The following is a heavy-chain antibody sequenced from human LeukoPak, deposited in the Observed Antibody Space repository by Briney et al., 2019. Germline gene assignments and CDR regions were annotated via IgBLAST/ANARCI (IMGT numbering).Heavy chain of an antibody. V-gene: IGHV3-74*01. CDR1: GFTFTSNW. Sequence: GSLRLSCTASGFTFTSNWLHWVRQAPGKGLMWVSRINGDGTAPRDADSMKGRFTTSRDNAKNTLYLQMNSLRAEDTAVYYCARDLDYGGRSNFDHWGQGTLVTVSS. D-gene: IGHD4-23*01. CDR3: ARDLDYGGRSNFDH. J-gene: IGHJ4*02. CDR2: INGDGTAP.